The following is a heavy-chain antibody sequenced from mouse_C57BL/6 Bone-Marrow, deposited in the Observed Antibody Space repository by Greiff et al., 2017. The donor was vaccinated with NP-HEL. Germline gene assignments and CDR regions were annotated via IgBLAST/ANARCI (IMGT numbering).Heavy chain of an antibody. CDR1: GYTFTDYY. CDR2: INPNNGGT. Sequence: EVQLQQSGPELVKPGASVKISCTASGYTFTDYYMHWVKQSHGKSLEWIGDINPNNGGTSYNQKFKGKATLTVDKSSSTAYMELRSLTSEDSAVYYCARRDYQYYAMDYWGQGTSATVSS. V-gene: IGHV1-26*01. CDR3: ARRDYQYYAMDY. J-gene: IGHJ4*01. D-gene: IGHD2-4*01.